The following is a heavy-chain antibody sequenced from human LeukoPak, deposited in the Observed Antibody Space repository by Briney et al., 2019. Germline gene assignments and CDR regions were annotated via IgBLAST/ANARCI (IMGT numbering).Heavy chain of an antibody. CDR1: GGSISSYY. CDR3: AGTYYDFWSGYPDFDY. V-gene: IGHV4-59*01. D-gene: IGHD3-3*01. CDR2: IYYSGST. J-gene: IGHJ4*02. Sequence: SETLSLTCTVSGGSISSYYWSWIRQPPGKGLEWIGYIYYSGSTNYNPSLKSRVTISVDTSKNQFSLKLSSVTAADTAVYYCAGTYYDFWSGYPDFDYWGQGTLVTVSS.